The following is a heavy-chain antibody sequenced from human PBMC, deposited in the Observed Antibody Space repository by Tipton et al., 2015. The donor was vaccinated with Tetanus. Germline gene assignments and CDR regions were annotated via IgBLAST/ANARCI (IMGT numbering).Heavy chain of an antibody. CDR1: GGPIRDSDYY. CDR3: ARGPFAYDR. J-gene: IGHJ5*02. Sequence: TLSFTCSVSGGPIRDSDYYWGWVRLPPGKGLEWIAGIYYSGNSYYNPTFQSRVTISVDTSRNQFSLRLSSVVAADTAVYYCARGPFAYDRWGQGALVTVSS. CDR2: IYYSGNS. V-gene: IGHV4-39*01.